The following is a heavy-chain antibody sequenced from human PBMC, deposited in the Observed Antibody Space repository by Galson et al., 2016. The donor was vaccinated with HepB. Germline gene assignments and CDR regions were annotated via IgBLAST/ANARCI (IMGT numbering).Heavy chain of an antibody. CDR2: INAANGNT. Sequence: SVKVSCKASGYTFTNYAMHWVRQAPGQRFEWLGWINAANGNTRYSQRFQDRVTITRDTSASTAYMELSSLRSEDTAVYYCARDPHYYDSTGYYLDYWGQGTLVTVSS. J-gene: IGHJ4*02. V-gene: IGHV1-3*01. CDR1: GYTFTNYA. CDR3: ARDPHYYDSTGYYLDY. D-gene: IGHD3-22*01.